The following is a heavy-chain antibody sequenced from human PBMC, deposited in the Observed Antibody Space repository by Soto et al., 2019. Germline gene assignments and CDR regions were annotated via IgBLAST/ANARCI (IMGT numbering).Heavy chain of an antibody. D-gene: IGHD4-17*01. J-gene: IGHJ5*02. CDR3: AKDQMGVGDPDYGDSKTHNWFDP. V-gene: IGHV3-23*01. CDR1: GFTFSSYA. Sequence: PGGSLRLSCAASGFTFSSYAMSWVRQAPGKGLEWVSAISGSGGSTYYADSVKGRFTISRDNSKNTLYLQMNSLRAEDTAVYYCAKDQMGVGDPDYGDSKTHNWFDPWGQGTLVTVAS. CDR2: ISGSGGST.